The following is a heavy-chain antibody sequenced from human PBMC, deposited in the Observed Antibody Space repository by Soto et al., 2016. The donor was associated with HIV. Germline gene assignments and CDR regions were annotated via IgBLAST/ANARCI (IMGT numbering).Heavy chain of an antibody. J-gene: IGHJ6*02. CDR1: KFTFSSYA. Sequence: EVQLLESGGGLVQPGGSLRLSCAASKFTFSSYAMSWVRQAPGKGLEWASAISGSGGSTYYADSVKGRFTISRDNSKNTLYLQMNSLRAEDTAVYYCAKDRGTMVRGVTLYYYYYGMDVWGQGTTVTVSS. CDR3: AKDRGTMVRGVTLYYYYYGMDV. CDR2: ISGSGGST. D-gene: IGHD3-10*01. V-gene: IGHV3-23*01.